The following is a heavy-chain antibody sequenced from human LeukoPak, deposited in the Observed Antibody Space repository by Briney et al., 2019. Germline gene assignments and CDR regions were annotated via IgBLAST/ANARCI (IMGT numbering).Heavy chain of an antibody. CDR3: AREEGGKLGIDYYFDY. J-gene: IGHJ4*02. D-gene: IGHD7-27*01. V-gene: IGHV3-7*01. CDR2: ISQDGSEK. Sequence: GGSLRLSCAASGFTFRSYWMSWVRQAPGKGLEWVADISQDGSEKYYVDSVKGRFTISRDNAKNSLYLQMNSLRAEDTAVYYCAREEGGKLGIDYYFDYWGQGTLVTVSS. CDR1: GFTFRSYW.